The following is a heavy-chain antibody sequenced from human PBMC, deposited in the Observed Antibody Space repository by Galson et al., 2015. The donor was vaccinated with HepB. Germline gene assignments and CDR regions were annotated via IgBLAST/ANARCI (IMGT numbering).Heavy chain of an antibody. CDR2: ISSSGSYV. CDR3: VSEGYSYGYFLG. D-gene: IGHD5-18*01. V-gene: IGHV3-21*01. Sequence: SLRLSCAASGFIFSPYNLNWVRQAPGRGLEWVSSISSSGSYVYYADSVRGRSTVSRDNAKNSLYLQMNSLRAEDTALYYCVSEGYSYGYFLGWGQGTLVTVSS. J-gene: IGHJ4*02. CDR1: GFIFSPYN.